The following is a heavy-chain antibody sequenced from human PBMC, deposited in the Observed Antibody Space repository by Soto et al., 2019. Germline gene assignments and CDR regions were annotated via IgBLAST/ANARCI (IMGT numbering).Heavy chain of an antibody. J-gene: IGHJ4*02. CDR1: GFTFSSYA. CDR3: AKDADYGDYDDYTAYYFDY. CDR2: ISGSGGST. V-gene: IGHV3-23*01. Sequence: GGSLRLSCAASGFTFSSYAMSWVRQAPGKGLEWVSAISGSGGSTYYADSVKGRFTISRDNSKNTLYLQMNSLRAEDTAVYYCAKDADYGDYDDYTAYYFDYWGQGTLVTVSS. D-gene: IGHD4-17*01.